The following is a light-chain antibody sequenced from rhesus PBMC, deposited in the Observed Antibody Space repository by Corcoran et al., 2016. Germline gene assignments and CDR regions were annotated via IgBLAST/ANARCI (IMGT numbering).Light chain of an antibody. Sequence: DIQMTQSPSSLSASVGDRVTITCRASQTISTSLAWYQQKTGKVPKVRVNTASSLESGVPSRFSGRGSGTEFSLTISSLQPEDFATYYCQQHKSHPLTFGGGTKVELK. CDR1: QTISTS. CDR2: TAS. CDR3: QQHKSHPLT. J-gene: IGKJ4*01. V-gene: IGKV1S5*01.